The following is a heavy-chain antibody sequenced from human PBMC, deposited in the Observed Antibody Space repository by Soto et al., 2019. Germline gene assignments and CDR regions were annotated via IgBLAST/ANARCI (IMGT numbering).Heavy chain of an antibody. J-gene: IGHJ6*02. D-gene: IGHD3-16*01. CDR1: GYTFTSYG. CDR3: ARMGDVPYYYYGMDV. CDR2: INAYNGDT. Sequence: QVQLVQSGAEVKKPGASVKVSCKASGYTFTSYGFSWVRQAPGQGLEWMGWINAYNGDTNYAQNLQGRVTMTTDTSTHTANMERRSLRADDTAVYYCARMGDVPYYYYGMDVWGQGTTVTVSS. V-gene: IGHV1-18*01.